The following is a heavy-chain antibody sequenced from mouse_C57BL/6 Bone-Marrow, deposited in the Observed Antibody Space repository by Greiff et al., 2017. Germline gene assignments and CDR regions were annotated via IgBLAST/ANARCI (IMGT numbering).Heavy chain of an antibody. Sequence: VQLKESGPVLVKPGASVKMSCKASGYTFTDYYMNWVKQSNGKSLEWIGVINPYNGGTSYNQKFKGKATLTVDKSSSTAYMELNSLTSEDSAVYYCARWTDYWGQGTTLTVSS. CDR1: GYTFTDYY. CDR3: ARWTDY. CDR2: INPYNGGT. V-gene: IGHV1-19*01. J-gene: IGHJ2*01.